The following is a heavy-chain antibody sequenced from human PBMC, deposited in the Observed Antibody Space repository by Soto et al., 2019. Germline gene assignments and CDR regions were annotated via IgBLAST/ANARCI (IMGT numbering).Heavy chain of an antibody. J-gene: IGHJ6*02. CDR1: GFTFSSYG. Sequence: QVQLVESGGGVVQPGRSLRLSCAASGFTFSSYGMHWVRKAPGKGLEWVPVISYAGSNKYYADSVKGRFTISRDNSKNTLYLQMNSLRAEDTAVYYCATEYYYDSSGYYSIYYGMDVWGQGTTVTVSS. CDR2: ISYAGSNK. V-gene: IGHV3-30*03. D-gene: IGHD3-22*01. CDR3: ATEYYYDSSGYYSIYYGMDV.